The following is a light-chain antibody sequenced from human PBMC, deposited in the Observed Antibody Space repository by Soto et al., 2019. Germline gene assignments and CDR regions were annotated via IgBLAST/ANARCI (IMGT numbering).Light chain of an antibody. CDR1: SSDVGGSKY. Sequence: QSALTQPASVSGSPGQSITISCTGTSSDVGGSKYVSWYQQHPGQAPKLMICDVSNRPSGISDRFSGSKSGYTASLTISGLQTEDEADYYCSSYGGSSSALSVFGTGTKLTVL. J-gene: IGLJ1*01. V-gene: IGLV2-14*03. CDR2: DVS. CDR3: SSYGGSSSALSV.